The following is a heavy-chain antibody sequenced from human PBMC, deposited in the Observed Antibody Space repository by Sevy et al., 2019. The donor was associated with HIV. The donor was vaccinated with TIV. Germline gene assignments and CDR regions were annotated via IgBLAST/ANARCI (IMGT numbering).Heavy chain of an antibody. CDR2: ISSSSSTI. CDR3: ARTACSGGSCYLGAFDI. V-gene: IGHV3-48*02. Sequence: GGSLRLSCAASGFTFSSYSMNWVRQAPGKGLEWVSYISSSSSTIYYADSVKGRFTISRDNAKKLLYLQMNSLRDEDTAVYYCARTACSGGSCYLGAFDIWGQGTMVTVSS. CDR1: GFTFSSYS. D-gene: IGHD2-15*01. J-gene: IGHJ3*02.